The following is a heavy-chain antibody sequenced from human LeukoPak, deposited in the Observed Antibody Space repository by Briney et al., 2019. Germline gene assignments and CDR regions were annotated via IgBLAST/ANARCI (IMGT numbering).Heavy chain of an antibody. CDR2: IYNSGTT. CDR3: ARAGWYAFDY. Sequence: SETLSLTCTVSGGSISSYYWSWIRQPPGKGLEWIGYIYNSGTTNYNPSLKSRVTISVDTSKNQFSLKLSSVTAADTAVYYCARAGWYAFDYWGQGTLVTVSS. J-gene: IGHJ4*02. D-gene: IGHD6-19*01. V-gene: IGHV4-59*01. CDR1: GGSISSYY.